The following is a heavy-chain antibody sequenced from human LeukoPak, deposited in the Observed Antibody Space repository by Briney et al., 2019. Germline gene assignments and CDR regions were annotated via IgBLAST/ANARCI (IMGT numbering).Heavy chain of an antibody. CDR1: GFTFSTYA. CDR3: AREQSGTRGWYTVDY. D-gene: IGHD6-19*01. V-gene: IGHV3-23*01. J-gene: IGHJ4*02. Sequence: GGSLRLSCAASGFTFSTYAITWVGQGPGKGLEGVSAIRPDGDRTYYTDSVRGRFTISRDNSKGTVYLQINSLRVEDTAVYYCAREQSGTRGWYTVDYWGQGTLVTVSS. CDR2: IRPDGDRT.